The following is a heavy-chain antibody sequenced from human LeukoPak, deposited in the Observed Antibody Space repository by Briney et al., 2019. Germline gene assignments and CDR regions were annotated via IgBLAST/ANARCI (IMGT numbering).Heavy chain of an antibody. CDR2: ISYDGSNK. CDR3: ARESGSYLYFDY. D-gene: IGHD1-26*01. Sequence: GGSLRLSRAASGFTFSSYAMHWVRQAPGKGLEWVAVISYDGSNKYYADSVKGRFTISRDNSKNTLYLQMNSLRAEDTAVYYCARESGSYLYFDYWGQGTLVTVSS. V-gene: IGHV3-30-3*01. CDR1: GFTFSSYA. J-gene: IGHJ4*02.